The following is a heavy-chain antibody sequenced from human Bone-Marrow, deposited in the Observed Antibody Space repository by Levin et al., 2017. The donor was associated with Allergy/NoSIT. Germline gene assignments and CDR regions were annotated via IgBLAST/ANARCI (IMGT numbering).Heavy chain of an antibody. D-gene: IGHD2-2*01. CDR2: MNSDGSST. Sequence: PGGSLRLSCTASGFTFSSYWMHWVRQAPGKGLVWVSRMNSDGSSTNYADSVKGRFTISRDNAKNTLYLQMNSLRGEDTAVYYCTRGGEGVPTAVDNWFDPWGQGTLVTVSS. J-gene: IGHJ5*02. CDR3: TRGGEGVPTAVDNWFDP. CDR1: GFTFSSYW. V-gene: IGHV3-74*01.